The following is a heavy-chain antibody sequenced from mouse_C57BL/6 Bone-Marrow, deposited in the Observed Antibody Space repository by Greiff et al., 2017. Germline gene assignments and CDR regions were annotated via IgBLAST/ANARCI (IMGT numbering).Heavy chain of an antibody. J-gene: IGHJ3*01. CDR2: IYPGAGDT. Sequence: ESGAELVKPGASVKISCKASGYAFSSYWMNWVKQRPGKGLEWIGQIYPGAGDTNYNGKFKGQATLTADKSSSTAYMQLSSLTSEDSAVVFCAQERELRWFAYWGQGTLVTVSA. CDR3: AQERELRWFAY. V-gene: IGHV1-80*01. D-gene: IGHD1-1*01. CDR1: GYAFSSYW.